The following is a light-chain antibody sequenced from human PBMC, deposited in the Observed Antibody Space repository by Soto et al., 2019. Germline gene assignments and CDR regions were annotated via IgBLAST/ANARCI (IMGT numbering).Light chain of an antibody. CDR3: QQYSSYSAWT. J-gene: IGKJ1*01. CDR1: QGVANY. Sequence: DIQLTQSPSFLSASVGDRVTITCRASQGVANYFAWYQQKPGKAPKLLIYAASTLQGGVPPRFSGSGSGTEFTLTIRSLQPDDIATYYCQQYSSYSAWTFGEGTKVDI. CDR2: AAS. V-gene: IGKV1-9*01.